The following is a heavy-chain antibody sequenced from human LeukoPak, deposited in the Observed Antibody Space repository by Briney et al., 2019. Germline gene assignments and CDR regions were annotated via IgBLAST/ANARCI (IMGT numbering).Heavy chain of an antibody. CDR3: RRVRVGGPPPPPPWYLDL. CDR1: GGSFSGYY. J-gene: IGHJ2*01. D-gene: IGHD3-10*01. CDR2: INHSGST. V-gene: IGHV4-34*01. Sequence: SETLSLTCAVYGGSFSGYYWSWIRQPPGKGLEWIGEINHSGSTNYNPSLKSRVTISVDTSKNQFSLKLSSVTAADTAVYYWRRVRVGGPPPPPPWYLDLWAVAPWSLSPQ.